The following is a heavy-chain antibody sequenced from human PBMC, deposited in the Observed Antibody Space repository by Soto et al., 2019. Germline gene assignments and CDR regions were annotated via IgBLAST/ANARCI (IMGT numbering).Heavy chain of an antibody. CDR3: ARGRKKLRFLEWLFNFDP. CDR1: GGTFSSYA. V-gene: IGHV1-69*13. D-gene: IGHD3-3*01. J-gene: IGHJ5*02. CDR2: IIPIFGTA. Sequence: SVKVSCKASGGTFSSYAISWVRQAPGQGLEWMGGIIPIFGTANYAQKFQGRVTITADESTSTAYMELSSLRSEDTAVYYCARGRKKLRFLEWLFNFDPWGQRTPVTVSS.